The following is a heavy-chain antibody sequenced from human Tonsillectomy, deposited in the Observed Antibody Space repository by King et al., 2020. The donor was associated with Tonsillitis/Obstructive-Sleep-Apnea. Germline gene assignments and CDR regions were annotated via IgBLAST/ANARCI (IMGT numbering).Heavy chain of an antibody. Sequence: VQLVESGAEVKKPGSSVKVSCKASGGTDSSYAISWVRQAPGQGLEWMGGIIPVLGITNYAQKFQGRVTITADKSTSTAYLELSSLRSDDTAVYYCAKTGYCSGGNCQFDYWGQGTLVTVSS. V-gene: IGHV1-69*10. CDR1: GGTDSSYA. J-gene: IGHJ4*02. CDR2: IIPVLGIT. D-gene: IGHD2-15*01. CDR3: AKTGYCSGGNCQFDY.